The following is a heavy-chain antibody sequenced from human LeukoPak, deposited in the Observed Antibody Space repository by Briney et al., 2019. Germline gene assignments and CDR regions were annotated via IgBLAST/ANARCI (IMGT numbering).Heavy chain of an antibody. CDR3: ARERRVGINWFDP. D-gene: IGHD1-14*01. J-gene: IGHJ5*02. CDR2: INSDGSST. CDR1: GFTFSSYW. Sequence: GGSLRLSCAASGFTFSSYWMHWVRQAPGKGLVWVSRINSDGSSTSYADSMKGRFTISRDNAKNTLYLQMNSLRAEDTAVYYCARERRVGINWFDPWGQGTLVTVSS. V-gene: IGHV3-74*01.